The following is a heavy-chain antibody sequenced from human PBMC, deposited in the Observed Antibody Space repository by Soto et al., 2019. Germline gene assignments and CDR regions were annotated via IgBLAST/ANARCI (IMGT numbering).Heavy chain of an antibody. CDR1: GFTFSSYD. D-gene: IGHD3-10*01. V-gene: IGHV3-13*04. J-gene: IGHJ6*02. CDR2: IGTAGDT. Sequence: GGSLRLSCAASGFTFSSYDMHWVRQATGKGLEWVSAIGTAGDTYYPGSVKGRFTISRENAKNSLYLQMNSLRAGDTAVYYCARSGFPPSGMDVWGQGTTVTVSS. CDR3: ARSGFPPSGMDV.